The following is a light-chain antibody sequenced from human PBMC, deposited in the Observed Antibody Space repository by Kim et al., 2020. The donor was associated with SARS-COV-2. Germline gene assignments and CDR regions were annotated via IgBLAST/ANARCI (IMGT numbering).Light chain of an antibody. CDR3: QQYYSTPRT. J-gene: IGKJ1*01. CDR2: WAS. CDR1: QSVLYSSNNKNY. Sequence: TTINCKSSQSVLYSSNNKNYLAWYQQKPGQPPKLLIYWASTRESGVPDRFSGSGSGTDFTLTISSLQAEDVAVYYCQQYYSTPRTFGQGTKVDIK. V-gene: IGKV4-1*01.